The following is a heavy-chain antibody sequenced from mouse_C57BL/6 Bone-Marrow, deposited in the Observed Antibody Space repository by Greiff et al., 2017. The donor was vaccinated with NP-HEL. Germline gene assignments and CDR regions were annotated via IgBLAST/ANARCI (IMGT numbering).Heavy chain of an antibody. CDR1: GFNIKDDY. V-gene: IGHV14-4*01. J-gene: IGHJ4*01. Sequence: VQLKQSGAELVRPGASVKLSCTASGFNIKDDYMHWVKQRPEQGLEWIGWIDPENGDTEYASKFQGKATITADTSSNTAYLQLSSLTSEDTAVYYCTAWGVDAMDYWGRGTSVTVSA. CDR2: IDPENGDT. CDR3: TAWGVDAMDY.